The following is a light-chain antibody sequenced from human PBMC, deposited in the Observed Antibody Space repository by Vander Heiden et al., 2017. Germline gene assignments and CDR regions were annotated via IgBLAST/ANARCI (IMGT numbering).Light chain of an antibody. CDR2: GAS. CDR1: QTVNINY. J-gene: IGKJ3*01. Sequence: IVLTQSPGTLFLSPGEGATLSCRASQTVNINYLSWYQQQPGQAPRLLIYGASKRATGIPDRFSGSGSSTDFTLTISRLEPEDFALYYCQQYGNSPPRSFGPGTRVDLK. CDR3: QQYGNSPPRS. V-gene: IGKV3-20*01.